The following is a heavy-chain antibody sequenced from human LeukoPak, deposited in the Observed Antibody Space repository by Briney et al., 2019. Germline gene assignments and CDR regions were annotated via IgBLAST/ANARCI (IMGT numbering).Heavy chain of an antibody. CDR1: GDSISSGGYY. D-gene: IGHD3-9*01. CDR2: IYYSGST. CDR3: ARDGLRYFDWLSHPFDY. Sequence: SETLSLTCTVSGDSISSGGYYWSWIRQHPGKGLEWIGYIYYSGSTYYNPSLKSRVTISIDTSKNQFSLKLSSVTAADTAVYYCARDGLRYFDWLSHPFDYWGQGTLVTVSS. V-gene: IGHV4-31*03. J-gene: IGHJ4*02.